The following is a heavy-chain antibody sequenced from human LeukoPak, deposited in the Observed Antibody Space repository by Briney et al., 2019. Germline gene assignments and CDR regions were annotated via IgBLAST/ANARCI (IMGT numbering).Heavy chain of an antibody. V-gene: IGHV3-74*01. J-gene: IGHJ4*02. CDR2: IHREGSST. CDR1: GFTFSSHW. D-gene: IGHD3-10*01. Sequence: GGSLRLSCAASGFTFSSHWMHWVRQLPGKGLVWVSRIHREGSSTNYADSVKGRFTISRDNAKNTLYLQVNSLRAEDTAIYYCARARPDGASYFDYWGQGILVTVSS. CDR3: ARARPDGASYFDY.